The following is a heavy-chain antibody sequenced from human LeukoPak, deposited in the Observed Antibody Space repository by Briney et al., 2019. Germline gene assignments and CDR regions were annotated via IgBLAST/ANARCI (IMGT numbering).Heavy chain of an antibody. CDR1: GYTLITSH. Sequence: ASVKVSCKASGYTLITSHINWVRQASAQGLEWMGYMDPNSGHTEFARKFQGRVTMTGDTSTSTAYMELSSLTPDDTAIYYCTRKLRLDEHWGQGTLVAVSS. V-gene: IGHV1-8*01. CDR2: MDPNSGHT. J-gene: IGHJ4*02. CDR3: TRKLRLDEH. D-gene: IGHD1-7*01.